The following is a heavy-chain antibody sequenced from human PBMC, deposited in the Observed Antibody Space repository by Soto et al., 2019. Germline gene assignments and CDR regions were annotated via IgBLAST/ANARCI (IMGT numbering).Heavy chain of an antibody. CDR1: RYTLTELS. Sequence: SVKVSFKVSRYTLTELSMHWVRQAPGKGLEWMGGFDPEDGETIYAQKFQGRVTMTEDTSTDTAYMELSSLRSEDTAVYYCATRPYYDSSGYGPWDYWGQGTLVTVSS. CDR3: ATRPYYDSSGYGPWDY. J-gene: IGHJ4*02. V-gene: IGHV1-24*01. D-gene: IGHD3-22*01. CDR2: FDPEDGET.